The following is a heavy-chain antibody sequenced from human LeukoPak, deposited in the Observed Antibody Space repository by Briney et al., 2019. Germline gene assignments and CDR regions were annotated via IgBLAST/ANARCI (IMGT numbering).Heavy chain of an antibody. CDR3: ARGASGVYTVTTSWFDP. Sequence: ASVKVSCKASEYTFTGYYMHWVRQAPGQEREWMGWINPNSGGTNYAQKFQGRVTMTRDTSISTAYMELSRLRSDDTAVYYCARGASGVYTVTTSWFDPWGQGTLVTVSS. V-gene: IGHV1-2*02. CDR1: EYTFTGYY. D-gene: IGHD4-17*01. CDR2: INPNSGGT. J-gene: IGHJ5*02.